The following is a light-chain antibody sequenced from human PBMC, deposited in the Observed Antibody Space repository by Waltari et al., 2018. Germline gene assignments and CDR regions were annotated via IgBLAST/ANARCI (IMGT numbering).Light chain of an antibody. CDR3: MQALEFPPT. J-gene: IGKJ4*01. Sequence: VMTQTPLSLPVTLGEPASISCRSSPSLLDSEDGNTYVEWYLQKPGQSPQLLIYEVSNRASGVPDRFSGSGSDTDFTLKISRVEAEDVGVYYCMQALEFPPTFGGGTKVEIK. CDR2: EVS. CDR1: PSLLDSEDGNTY. V-gene: IGKV2-40*01.